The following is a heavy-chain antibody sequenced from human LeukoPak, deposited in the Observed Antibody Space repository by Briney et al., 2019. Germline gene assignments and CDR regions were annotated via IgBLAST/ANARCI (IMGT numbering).Heavy chain of an antibody. D-gene: IGHD6-19*01. V-gene: IGHV3-30*04. CDR1: EFTFSSYA. Sequence: GGSLRLSCAASEFTFSSYAMHWVRQAPGKGLEWVAVISYDGRNKYYADSVKGRFTISRDNSKNTLYPQMNSLRAEDTAVYYCARDREWSRVYQYMDVWGKGTTVTVSS. CDR2: ISYDGRNK. CDR3: ARDREWSRVYQYMDV. J-gene: IGHJ6*04.